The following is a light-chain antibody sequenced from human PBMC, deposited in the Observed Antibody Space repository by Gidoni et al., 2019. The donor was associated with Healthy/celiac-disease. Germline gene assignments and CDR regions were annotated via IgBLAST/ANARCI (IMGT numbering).Light chain of an antibody. J-gene: IGKJ4*01. CDR3: IQASQYPFT. V-gene: IGKV2-24*01. Sequence: DLVMTQTPLPAPVTLGQAASISCRSSKSLVHSDGNTYLSWIQQRPGQQPRLLLYKISNWFSRVPERCSGSRAGTDFTLKISRGEAEYVGVYYCIQASQYPFTFGAGTKVEIK. CDR2: KIS. CDR1: KSLVHSDGNTY.